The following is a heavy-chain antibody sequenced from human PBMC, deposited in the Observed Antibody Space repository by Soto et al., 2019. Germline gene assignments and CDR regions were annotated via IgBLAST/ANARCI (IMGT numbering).Heavy chain of an antibody. CDR1: GYSISRGYY. Sequence: SETLSLTCAVSGYSISRGYYWGWIRQPPGEGLEWIGSIYHSGSTFYNPSLKGRVTISVDTSKNQFSLKLTSVTAADTAVYYCARDQLAYGDYVKWFDPWGQGTRVTVSS. CDR3: ARDQLAYGDYVKWFDP. D-gene: IGHD4-17*01. V-gene: IGHV4-38-2*02. J-gene: IGHJ5*02. CDR2: IYHSGST.